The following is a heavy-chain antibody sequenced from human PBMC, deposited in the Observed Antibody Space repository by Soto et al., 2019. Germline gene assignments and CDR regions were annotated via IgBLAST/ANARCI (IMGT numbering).Heavy chain of an antibody. CDR3: ARLVVILDDAFDI. Sequence: AGESLKISCKGSGYSFTSYWIGWVRQMPGKGLEWMGIIYPGDSDTRYSPSFQGQVTISADKSISTAYLQWSSLKASDTAMYYCARLVVILDDAFDIWGQGTMVTVSS. V-gene: IGHV5-51*01. J-gene: IGHJ3*02. CDR1: GYSFTSYW. D-gene: IGHD3-22*01. CDR2: IYPGDSDT.